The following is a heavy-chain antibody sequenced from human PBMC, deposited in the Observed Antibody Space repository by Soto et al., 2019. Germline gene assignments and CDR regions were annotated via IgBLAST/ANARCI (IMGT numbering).Heavy chain of an antibody. CDR2: FFYRGST. J-gene: IGHJ4*02. CDR1: GDSISSSNFY. Sequence: PSETLSLTCTVSGDSISSSNFYWAWIRQPPGRGLEFIGTFFYRGSTYLNPSLKSRVTTSVDPSKNQFSLRLSSVTAADTALYYCARHVPYRRSGSYLFDFWGQGTLVTVSS. CDR3: ARHVPYRRSGSYLFDF. D-gene: IGHD1-26*01. V-gene: IGHV4-39*01.